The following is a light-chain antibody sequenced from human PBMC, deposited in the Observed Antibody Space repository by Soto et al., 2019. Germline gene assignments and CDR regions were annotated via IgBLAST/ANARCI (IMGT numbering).Light chain of an antibody. V-gene: IGKV3-20*01. Sequence: EIVLTQSPGTLSLSPGERATLSCRASQTVSGNYLVWYQQKPGQAPRFLIYSASTRATGIPDRFSGSGSGTDFTLTINRLEPEDFAVYYCQQYGNSPLTFGGGTKVDIK. J-gene: IGKJ4*01. CDR2: SAS. CDR3: QQYGNSPLT. CDR1: QTVSGNY.